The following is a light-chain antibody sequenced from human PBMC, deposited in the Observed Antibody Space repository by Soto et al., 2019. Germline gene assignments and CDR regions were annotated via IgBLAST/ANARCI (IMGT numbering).Light chain of an antibody. V-gene: IGLV2-14*01. CDR2: DVS. CDR3: SSYTTSSTLV. Sequence: QPVLTQPASVSGSPGQSITISCTGTSSDVGGYKYVSWYQQDPGKAPKLMIYDVSNRPAGVSNRFSGSKSGNTASLTISGLQAEDEADYYCSSYTTSSTLVFGGGTKLTVL. J-gene: IGLJ2*01. CDR1: SSDVGGYKY.